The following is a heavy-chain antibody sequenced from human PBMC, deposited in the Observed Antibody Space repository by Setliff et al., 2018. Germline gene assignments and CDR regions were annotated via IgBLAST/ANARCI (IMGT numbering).Heavy chain of an antibody. V-gene: IGHV1-8*01. J-gene: IGHJ6*03. CDR2: MNPTSGNT. CDR3: ARAADSYGPPRSYMDV. D-gene: IGHD5-18*01. Sequence: ASVKVSCKASGYTFTSYDINWVRQATGQGLEWMGWMNPTSGNTGYAQKFQGRVTMTRNTSISTAYMELSSLRSEDTAVYYCARAADSYGPPRSYMDVWGKGTTVTVSS. CDR1: GYTFTSYD.